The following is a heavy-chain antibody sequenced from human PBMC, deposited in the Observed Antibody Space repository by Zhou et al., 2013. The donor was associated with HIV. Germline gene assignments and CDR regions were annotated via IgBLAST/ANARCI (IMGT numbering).Heavy chain of an antibody. V-gene: IGHV1-18*01. D-gene: IGHD3-16*01. CDR1: GGTFNSYG. CDR2: ISAHNGDT. J-gene: IGHJ4*02. CDR3: ARDGGGL. Sequence: QVQLVQSGAEVKKPGSSVKVSCKASGGTFNSYGISWVRQAPGQGLEWMGGISAHNGDTKYAQKFQGRVTMTTDTSTKTAYMDLRNLRSGDTAVYYCARDGGGLWGQGTEVTVS.